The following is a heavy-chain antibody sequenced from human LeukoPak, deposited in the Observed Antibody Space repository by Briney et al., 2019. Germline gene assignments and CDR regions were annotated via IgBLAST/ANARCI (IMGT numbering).Heavy chain of an antibody. D-gene: IGHD2-21*02. J-gene: IGHJ4*02. CDR2: ISAYNGNT. CDR3: ARGRYCGGDCYSDFDY. CDR1: GYTFTSYG. V-gene: IGHV1-18*01. Sequence: ASVKVSCKASGYTFTSYGISWVRQAPGQGLEWMGWISAYNGNTNYAQKLQGRVTMTTDTSTSTAYMELGSLRSDDTAVYYCARGRYCGGDCYSDFDYWGQGTLVTVSS.